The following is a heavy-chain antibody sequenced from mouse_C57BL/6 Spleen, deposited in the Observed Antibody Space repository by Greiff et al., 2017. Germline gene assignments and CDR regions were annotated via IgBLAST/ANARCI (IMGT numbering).Heavy chain of an antibody. CDR1: GYTFTSYW. J-gene: IGHJ3*01. V-gene: IGHV1-53*01. CDR2: INPSNGGT. Sequence: QVHVKQPGTELVKPGASVKLSCKASGYTFTSYWMHWVKQRPGQGLEWIGNINPSNGGTNYNEKFKSKATLTVDKSSSTAYMQLSSLTSEDSAVYYCARGGTYDGYPWFAYWGQGTLVTVSA. CDR3: ARGGTYDGYPWFAY. D-gene: IGHD2-3*01.